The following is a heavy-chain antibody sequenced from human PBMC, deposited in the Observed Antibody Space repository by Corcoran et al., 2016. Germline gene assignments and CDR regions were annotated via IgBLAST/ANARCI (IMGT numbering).Heavy chain of an antibody. Sequence: QVQLVQSGAEVKKPGASVKVSCKASGYTFTSYDINWVRQATGQGLKWMGWMNPNSGNTGYAQKFQGRVTMTRNTSISTAYMELSSLRSEDTAVYYCLSVVVVAATKNWFDPWGQGTLVTVSS. D-gene: IGHD2-15*01. CDR3: LSVVVVAATKNWFDP. CDR2: MNPNSGNT. CDR1: GYTFTSYD. V-gene: IGHV1-8*01. J-gene: IGHJ5*02.